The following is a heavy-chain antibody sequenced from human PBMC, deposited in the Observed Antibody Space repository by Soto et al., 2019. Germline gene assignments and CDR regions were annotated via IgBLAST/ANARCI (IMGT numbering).Heavy chain of an antibody. CDR3: AKDTGSGSYFNWFDP. CDR1: GFTFSSYG. J-gene: IGHJ5*02. CDR2: ISYDGSNK. V-gene: IGHV3-30*18. Sequence: QVQLVESGGGVVQPGRSLRLSCAASGFTFSSYGMHWVRQAPGKGLEWVAVISYDGSNKYYADSVKGRFTISRDNSKNTRYLQMNSLRAEDTAVYYCAKDTGSGSYFNWFDPWGQGTLVTVSS. D-gene: IGHD1-26*01.